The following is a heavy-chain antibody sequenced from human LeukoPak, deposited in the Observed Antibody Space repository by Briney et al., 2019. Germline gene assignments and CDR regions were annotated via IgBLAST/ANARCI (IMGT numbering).Heavy chain of an antibody. D-gene: IGHD5-24*01. J-gene: IGHJ4*02. V-gene: IGHV4-59*01. CDR1: GGSISSYY. CDR2: IYYSGST. Sequence: SETLSLTCTVSGGSISSYYWSWIRQPPGKGLEWIGYIYYSGSTNYNPSLKSRVTISVDTSKNQFSLKLSSVTAADTAVYYCARFPASGEMAYYFDYWGPGTLVTVSS. CDR3: ARFPASGEMAYYFDY.